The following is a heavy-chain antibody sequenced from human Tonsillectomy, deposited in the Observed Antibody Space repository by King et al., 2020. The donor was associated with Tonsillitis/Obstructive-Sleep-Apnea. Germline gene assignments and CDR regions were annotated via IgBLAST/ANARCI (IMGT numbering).Heavy chain of an antibody. J-gene: IGHJ4*02. D-gene: IGHD3-3*01. CDR3: ARSTIFGVVITPLYFDY. Sequence: HVQLQQWGAGLLKPSETLSLTCAVYGGSFSGYYWSWIRQPQGEGLEWIGEINHSGSTNYNPSLKSRVTMSVDTSKNQFSLNLNSVTAADTAVYYCARSTIFGVVITPLYFDYWGQGTLVTVSS. V-gene: IGHV4-34*01. CDR2: INHSGST. CDR1: GGSFSGYY.